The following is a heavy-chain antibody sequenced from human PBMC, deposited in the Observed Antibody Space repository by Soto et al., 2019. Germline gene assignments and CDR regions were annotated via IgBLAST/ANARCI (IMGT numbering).Heavy chain of an antibody. D-gene: IGHD6-19*01. V-gene: IGHV3-33*06. J-gene: IGHJ4*02. CDR1: GFTFRNYG. CDR2: IWYDGSKK. Sequence: TGGSQRLSCAASGFTFRNYGRHWVRQAPGKGLEWVAVIWYDGSKKYYGDPVKGRFTISRDNSENTLSLQMNSLRPEDTAVYYCAKERPSQWLAHFDFWGQGTLVTVSS. CDR3: AKERPSQWLAHFDF.